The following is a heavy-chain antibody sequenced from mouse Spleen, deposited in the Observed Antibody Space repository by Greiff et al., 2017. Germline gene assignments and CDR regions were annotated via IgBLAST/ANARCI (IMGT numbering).Heavy chain of an antibody. D-gene: IGHD2-3*01. CDR2: ISSGGSYT. CDR1: GFTFSSYA. Sequence: EVMLVESGGGLVKPGGSLKLSCAASGFTFSSYAMSWVRQTPEKRLEWVATISSGGSYTYYPDSVKGRFTISRDNAKNTLYLQMSSLRSEDTAMYYCARQGLLRWFAYWGQGTLVTVSA. V-gene: IGHV5-9-1*01. J-gene: IGHJ3*01. CDR3: ARQGLLRWFAY.